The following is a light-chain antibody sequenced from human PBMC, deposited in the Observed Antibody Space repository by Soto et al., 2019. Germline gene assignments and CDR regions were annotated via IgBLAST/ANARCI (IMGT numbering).Light chain of an antibody. CDR2: GVS. CDR1: SSDIGAYNF. J-gene: IGLJ2*01. Sequence: QSVLTQPPSASGSPGQSVSISCTGNSSDIGAYNFVSWYQQHPGKAPRLMIYGVSKRPSGVPDRFSGSKSGNTASLTVSGLQAEDEADYYCSSYAGSNNYVVFGGGTKVTVL. V-gene: IGLV2-8*01. CDR3: SSYAGSNNYVV.